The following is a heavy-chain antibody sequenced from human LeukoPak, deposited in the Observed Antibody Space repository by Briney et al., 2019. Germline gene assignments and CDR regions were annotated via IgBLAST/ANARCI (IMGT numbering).Heavy chain of an antibody. CDR2: IIPIFGTA. CDR3: ARAAVPYYYDSSGIFDY. CDR1: GGTFSSYA. Sequence: EASVKVSCKASGGTFSSYAISWVRQAPGQGLEWMGGIIPIFGTANYAQKFQGRVTITTDESTSTAYMELSSLRSEDTAVYYCARAAVPYYYDSSGIFDYWGQGTLVTVSS. D-gene: IGHD3-22*01. J-gene: IGHJ4*02. V-gene: IGHV1-69*05.